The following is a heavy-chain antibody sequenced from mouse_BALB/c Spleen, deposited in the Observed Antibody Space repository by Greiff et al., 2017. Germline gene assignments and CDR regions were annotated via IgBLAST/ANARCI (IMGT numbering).Heavy chain of an antibody. CDR1: GYTFTSYW. CDR2: INPSTGYT. D-gene: IGHD1-2*01. V-gene: IGHV1-7*01. Sequence: VQLQQSGAELAKPGASVKMSCKASGYTFTSYWMHWVKQRPGQGLEWIGYINPSTGYTEYNQKFKDKATLTADKSSSTAYMQLSSLTSEDSAVYYCARPTLLRPYFDYWGQGTTLTVSS. J-gene: IGHJ2*01. CDR3: ARPTLLRPYFDY.